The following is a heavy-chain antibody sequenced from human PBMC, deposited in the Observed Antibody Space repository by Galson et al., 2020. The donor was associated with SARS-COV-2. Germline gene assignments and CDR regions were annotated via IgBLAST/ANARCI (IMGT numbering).Heavy chain of an antibody. V-gene: IGHV3-11*04. J-gene: IGHJ4*02. CDR3: ARALGSSLDY. CDR2: ISSSGSTI. CDR1: GFTFSDYY. Sequence: NSGGTLRLSCAASGFTFSDYYMGWIPQAPGKGLEWVSYISSSGSTIYYADSVKGQFTISRDNAKNSLYLQMNSLRAEDTAVYYCARALGSSLDYWGQGTLVTVSS. D-gene: IGHD3-10*01.